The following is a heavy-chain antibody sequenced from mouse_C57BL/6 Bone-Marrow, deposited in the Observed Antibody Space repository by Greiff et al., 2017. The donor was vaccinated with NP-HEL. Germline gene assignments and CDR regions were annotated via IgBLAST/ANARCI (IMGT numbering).Heavy chain of an antibody. CDR1: GYTFTSYG. D-gene: IGHD2-3*01. J-gene: IGHJ3*01. V-gene: IGHV1-81*01. Sequence: QVQLKQSGAELARPGASVKLSCKASGYTFTSYGISWVKQRTGQGLEWIGEIYPRSGNTYYNEKFKGKATLTADKSSSTAYMELRSLTSEDSAVYFCARGLLLWDGGFAYWGQGTLVTVSA. CDR3: ARGLLLWDGGFAY. CDR2: IYPRSGNT.